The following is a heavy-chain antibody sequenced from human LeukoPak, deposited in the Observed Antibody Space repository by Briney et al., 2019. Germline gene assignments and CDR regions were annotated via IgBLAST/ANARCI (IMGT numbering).Heavy chain of an antibody. D-gene: IGHD3-16*01. CDR2: IYYSGST. V-gene: IGHV4-59*01. CDR3: ARVGLRHNWFDP. Sequence: PSETLSLTCTVSGGSISSYYWSWIRQPPGKGLEWIGYIYYSGSTNYNPSLKSRVTISVDTSKNQFSLKLSSVTAADTAVYYCARVGLRHNWFDPWGQGTLVTVSS. J-gene: IGHJ5*02. CDR1: GGSISSYY.